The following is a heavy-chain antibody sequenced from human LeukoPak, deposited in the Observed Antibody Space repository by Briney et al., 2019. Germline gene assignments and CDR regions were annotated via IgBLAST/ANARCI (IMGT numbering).Heavy chain of an antibody. CDR2: IYSAGST. D-gene: IGHD2-2*01. CDR3: AKHDSSTSRLRRTTIGAFDI. CDR1: AFTVSSNY. J-gene: IGHJ3*02. V-gene: IGHV3-53*01. Sequence: PGGSLRLSFSPSAFTVSSNYMGSGPETPARGEERGSIIYSAGSTCTADSVKGRFAISRDNSKTTLYLQMNSLRAEDTAVYYCAKHDSSTSRLRRTTIGAFDIWGQRTMCTVS.